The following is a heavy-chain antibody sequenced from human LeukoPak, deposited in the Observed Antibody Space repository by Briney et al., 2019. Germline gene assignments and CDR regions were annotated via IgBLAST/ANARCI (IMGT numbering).Heavy chain of an antibody. Sequence: GGSLRLSCAGSGFTFGGYGMHWFRQTPGKGLEWVAVIAYDGSRAFYADSVKGRFTISGDNSKNTMSVQMDDLRAEDTAVYYCTRYNNDHFDYWGQGTLVTVSS. CDR2: IAYDGSRA. V-gene: IGHV3-33*01. CDR1: GFTFGGYG. J-gene: IGHJ4*02. CDR3: TRYNNDHFDY. D-gene: IGHD1-14*01.